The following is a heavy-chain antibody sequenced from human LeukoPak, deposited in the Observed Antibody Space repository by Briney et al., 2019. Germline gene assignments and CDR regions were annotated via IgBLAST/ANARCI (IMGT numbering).Heavy chain of an antibody. CDR1: GGSISGYY. CDR2: TNHSGST. Sequence: PSVTLSLTCAVYGGSISGYYWSWIRQPPGKGLEWIGETNHSGSTNYNPSLKSRVTISVDTSKNQFSLKLSSVTAADTAVYYCARGKWFDPWGQGTLVTVSS. V-gene: IGHV4-34*01. CDR3: ARGKWFDP. J-gene: IGHJ5*02.